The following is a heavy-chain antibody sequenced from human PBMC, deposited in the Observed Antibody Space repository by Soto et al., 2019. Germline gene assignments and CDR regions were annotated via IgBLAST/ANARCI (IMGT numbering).Heavy chain of an antibody. CDR2: TSSSGGST. CDR1: GFTFSSYA. D-gene: IGHD3-10*01. Sequence: EVQLLESGGGSVQPGGSLRLSCAASGFTFSSYAMSWVRQAPGKGLEWVSTTSSSGGSTYYADSVKGRFTISRDNSKNTFYLQMNSLRAEDMAVYYCAKDGGYGSGSYYSDDWGQGTLVTVSS. CDR3: AKDGGYGSGSYYSDD. V-gene: IGHV3-23*01. J-gene: IGHJ4*02.